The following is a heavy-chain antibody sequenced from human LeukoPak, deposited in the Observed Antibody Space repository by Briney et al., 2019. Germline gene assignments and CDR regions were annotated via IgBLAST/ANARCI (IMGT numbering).Heavy chain of an antibody. Sequence: ASVKVSCKASGYTFTGYYMHWVRQAPGQGLEWMGWINPNSGGTNYAQKFQGRVTMTRDTSISTAYMELSRLRSDDTAVYYCARDGSSYSGYYGYWGQGTLVTVSS. CDR3: ARDGSSYSGYYGY. D-gene: IGHD5-12*01. CDR1: GYTFTGYY. J-gene: IGHJ4*02. V-gene: IGHV1-2*02. CDR2: INPNSGGT.